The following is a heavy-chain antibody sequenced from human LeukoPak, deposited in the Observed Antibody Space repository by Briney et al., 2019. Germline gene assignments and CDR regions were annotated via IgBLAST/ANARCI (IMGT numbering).Heavy chain of an antibody. D-gene: IGHD6-13*01. CDR3: ARTSWYSSSWSNFDY. V-gene: IGHV4-39*01. J-gene: IGHJ4*02. CDR2: IYYSGST. Sequence: SETLSLTCTVSGGSISSSSYYWGWIRQPPGKGLEWIGSIYYSGSTYYNPSPKSRVTISVDTSKNQFSLKLSSVTAADTAVYYCARTSWYSSSWSNFDYWGQGTLVTVSS. CDR1: GGSISSSSYY.